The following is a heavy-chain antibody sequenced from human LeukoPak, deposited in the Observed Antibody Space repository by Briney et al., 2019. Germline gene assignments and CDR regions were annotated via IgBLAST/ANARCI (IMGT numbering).Heavy chain of an antibody. V-gene: IGHV3-9*01. J-gene: IGHJ4*02. D-gene: IGHD3-22*01. CDR3: AKSRYYYDSSGYYYPYYFDY. CDR2: ISWNSGSI. CDR1: GFTLDAYA. Sequence: PGGSLRLSCAASGFTLDAYAMHWGRQAPGKGLEWVSGISWNSGSIGYADSVKGRFTISRDNAKNSLYLHMNSLRAEDTALYYCAKSRYYYDSSGYYYPYYFDYWGQGTLVTVSS.